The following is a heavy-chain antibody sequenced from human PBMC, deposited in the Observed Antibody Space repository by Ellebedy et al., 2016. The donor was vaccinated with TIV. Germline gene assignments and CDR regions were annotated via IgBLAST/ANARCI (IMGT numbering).Heavy chain of an antibody. D-gene: IGHD3-3*01. CDR1: GFSFRSYA. CDR3: AKDPASGLFAYYFDF. CDR2: ITGSGDKT. Sequence: PGGSLRLSCAASGFSFRSYALNWVRQAPGKGLEWVSGITGSGDKTYYADSVKGRVTISRDKSKNMLYLQMNSLKVEDTAVYYCAKDPASGLFAYYFDFWGPGTLVTVSS. V-gene: IGHV3-23*01. J-gene: IGHJ4*02.